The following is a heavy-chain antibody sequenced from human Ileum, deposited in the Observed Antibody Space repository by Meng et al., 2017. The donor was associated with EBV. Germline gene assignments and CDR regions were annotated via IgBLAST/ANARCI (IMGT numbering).Heavy chain of an antibody. CDR2: INPGSGNT. V-gene: IGHV1-3*01. J-gene: IGHJ4*02. D-gene: IGHD1-26*01. Sequence: VQLVQSGAEVKMLRASIKLSCNASGYTFTGYAIHWVRQAPGQRLEWMGWINPGSGNTKYSQKFQGRVTITRDTSATTVYMDLISLRSEDTAVFYCAIDGGFSVGATKYDYWGQGALVTVSS. CDR3: AIDGGFSVGATKYDY. CDR1: GYTFTGYA.